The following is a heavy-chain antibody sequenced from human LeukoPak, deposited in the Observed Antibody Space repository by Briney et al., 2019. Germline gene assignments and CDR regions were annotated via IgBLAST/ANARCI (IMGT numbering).Heavy chain of an antibody. CDR3: ALTYYYDSDGYYSPDKHAFDI. CDR1: GFTFNTYG. D-gene: IGHD3-22*01. J-gene: IGHJ3*02. CDR2: IWYDGSNK. V-gene: IGHV3-33*01. Sequence: GGSLRLSCAASGFTFNTYGMHWVRQAPGKGLEWVAIIWYDGSNKYYADSVKGRFTISRDNFKNTLYLQMNSLRAEDTAVYYCALTYYYDSDGYYSPDKHAFDIWGQGTMVTVPS.